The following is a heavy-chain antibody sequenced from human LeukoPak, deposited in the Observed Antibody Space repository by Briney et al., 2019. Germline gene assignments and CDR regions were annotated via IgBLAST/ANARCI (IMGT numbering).Heavy chain of an antibody. CDR3: AREGIAVAVNFDY. CDR1: GFTVSNNY. Sequence: GGSLRLSCAASGFTVSNNYMSWVRQAPGKGLEWVSYISSSGSTIYYADSVKGRFTISRDNAKNSLYLQMNSLRAEDTAVYYCAREGIAVAVNFDYWGQGTLVTVSS. V-gene: IGHV3-11*04. D-gene: IGHD6-19*01. J-gene: IGHJ4*02. CDR2: ISSSGSTI.